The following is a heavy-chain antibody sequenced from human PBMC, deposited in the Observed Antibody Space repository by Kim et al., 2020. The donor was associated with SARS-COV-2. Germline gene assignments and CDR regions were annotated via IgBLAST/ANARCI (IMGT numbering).Heavy chain of an antibody. CDR2: T. D-gene: IGHD3-10*01. Sequence: TDYAAPVKGRFTISRDDSKNTLYLQMNSLKTEDTAVYYCTTSYGSGSYVLWGQGTLVTVSS. CDR3: TTSYGSGSYVL. J-gene: IGHJ4*02. V-gene: IGHV3-15*01.